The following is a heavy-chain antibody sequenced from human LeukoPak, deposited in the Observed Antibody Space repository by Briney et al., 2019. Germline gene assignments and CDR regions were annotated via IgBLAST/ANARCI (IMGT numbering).Heavy chain of an antibody. CDR2: ISWNSGSI. CDR3: AGEFSGAREV. D-gene: IGHD3-10*01. V-gene: IGHV3-9*01. CDR1: GFTFDDYA. J-gene: IGHJ3*01. Sequence: GRSLRLSCAASGFTFDDYAMHWVRQAPGKGLEWVSGISWNSGSIGYADSVKGRFTISRDNAKNSLYLQMNSLRVDDTAIYFCAGEFSGAREVWGQGTMVTVSS.